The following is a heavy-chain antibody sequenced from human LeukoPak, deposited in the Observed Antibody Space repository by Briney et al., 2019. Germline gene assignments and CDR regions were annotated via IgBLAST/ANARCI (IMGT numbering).Heavy chain of an antibody. J-gene: IGHJ5*02. CDR3: ARDYTYYYDSSGYPLGRNWFDP. V-gene: IGHV1-8*01. CDR1: GYTFTSYD. D-gene: IGHD3-22*01. CDR2: MNPNSGNT. Sequence: ASVKVSCKASGYTFTSYDINWVRQATGQGREWMGWMNPNSGNTGYAQKFQGRVTMTRNTSISTAYMELSSLRSEDTAVYYCARDYTYYYDSSGYPLGRNWFDPWGQGTLVTVSS.